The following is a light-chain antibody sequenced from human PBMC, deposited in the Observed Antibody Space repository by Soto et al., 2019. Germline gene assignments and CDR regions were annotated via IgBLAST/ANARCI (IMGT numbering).Light chain of an antibody. V-gene: IGKV1-5*03. CDR1: QSVGTW. CDR3: QQYNRYWT. CDR2: KAS. Sequence: DIQMTQSPSTLSASVGDRITISCRASQSVGTWVAWYQQKPGKAPNVLIYKASTLQSGVPSRFNGTGSGTEFILTISSLQPDDSATYYCQQYNRYWTFGQGTKVEIK. J-gene: IGKJ1*01.